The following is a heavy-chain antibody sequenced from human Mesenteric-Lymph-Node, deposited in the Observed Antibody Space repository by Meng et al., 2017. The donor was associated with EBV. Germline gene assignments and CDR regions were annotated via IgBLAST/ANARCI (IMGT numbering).Heavy chain of an antibody. J-gene: IGHJ4*02. CDR2: INHIRSV. CDR3: ARVRSSGSGLIRNYFDY. Sequence: QVQHYPWGPGLLQPSEPLSHSCAVYGGSFNDYYWIWIRQAPGKGLEWIGEINHIRSVYYNPSLKSRVTISVDTSNNQISLRLTSVTAADTAIYYCARVRSSGSGLIRNYFDYWGQGTLVTVSS. D-gene: IGHD6-19*01. V-gene: IGHV4-34*01. CDR1: GGSFNDYY.